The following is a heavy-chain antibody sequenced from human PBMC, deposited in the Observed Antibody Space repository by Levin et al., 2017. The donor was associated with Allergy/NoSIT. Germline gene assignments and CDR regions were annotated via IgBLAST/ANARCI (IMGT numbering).Heavy chain of an antibody. CDR2: MNPNSGNT. D-gene: IGHD5-24*01. CDR3: ARGQRTLKPARWLQLRGVRTDDNWFDP. V-gene: IGHV1-8*01. J-gene: IGHJ5*02. CDR1: GYTFTSYD. Sequence: ASVKVSCKASGYTFTSYDINWVRQATGQGLEWMGWMNPNSGNTGYAQKFQGRVTMTRNTSISTAYMELSSLRSEDTAVYYCARGQRTLKPARWLQLRGVRTDDNWFDPWGQGTLVTVSS.